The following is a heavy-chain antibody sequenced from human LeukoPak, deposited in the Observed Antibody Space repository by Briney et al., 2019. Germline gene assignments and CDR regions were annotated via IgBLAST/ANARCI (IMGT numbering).Heavy chain of an antibody. CDR2: ISNSGDTI. Sequence: GGSLRLSCAASGFRLSDYYMSWMRQAPGKGLEWVSYISNSGDTIYYADSVKGRFTISRDNAKNSLYLQINSLRAEDTAVYYCARDGINAFDIWGQGTMVTVSS. CDR1: GFRLSDYY. CDR3: ARDGINAFDI. V-gene: IGHV3-11*04. J-gene: IGHJ3*02. D-gene: IGHD3-10*01.